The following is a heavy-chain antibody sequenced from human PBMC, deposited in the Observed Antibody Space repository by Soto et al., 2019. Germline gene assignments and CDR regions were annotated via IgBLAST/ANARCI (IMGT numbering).Heavy chain of an antibody. CDR2: ISGSGFKK. D-gene: IGHD1-26*01. J-gene: IGHJ5*02. CDR1: GFIFENFG. Sequence: GGSLRLSCAASGFIFENFGMSWVRQAPGKGLEWISSISGSGFKKYYADSVKGRFTISRDNSKSTVYLELNTLSAEDTAVYHCAKNQGVELVPLATVDWFDPWGQGSVVTVSS. V-gene: IGHV3-23*01. CDR3: AKNQGVELVPLATVDWFDP.